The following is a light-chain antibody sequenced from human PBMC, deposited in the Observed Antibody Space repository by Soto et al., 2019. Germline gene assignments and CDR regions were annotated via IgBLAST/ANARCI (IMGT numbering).Light chain of an antibody. CDR1: QDISGH. J-gene: IGKJ1*01. CDR3: QNYNGTPRT. V-gene: IGKV1-27*01. Sequence: DIQVTQSPSSLSASVGDRVTITCRASQDISGHLAWYQQKPGKVPKLLIYEASTLQSRVPSRFSASGSRTDFNLTISSLQPENVATYYCQNYNGTPRTFGQGTKVELK. CDR2: EAS.